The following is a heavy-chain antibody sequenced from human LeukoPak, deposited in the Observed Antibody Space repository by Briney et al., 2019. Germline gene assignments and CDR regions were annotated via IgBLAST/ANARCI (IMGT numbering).Heavy chain of an antibody. CDR2: ISAYNGDK. D-gene: IGHD5-18*01. J-gene: IGHJ4*02. CDR1: GYTFNSHG. CDR3: VRDTSPMVSPFDC. V-gene: IGHV1-18*01. Sequence: GASVKVSCKASGYTFNSHGISWVRQAPGQGLEWMGSISAYNGDKDFAQNFQGRLTMTTDTSTSTAYMELRRLRSDDTAVYYCVRDTSPMVSPFDCWGQGTLVTVSS.